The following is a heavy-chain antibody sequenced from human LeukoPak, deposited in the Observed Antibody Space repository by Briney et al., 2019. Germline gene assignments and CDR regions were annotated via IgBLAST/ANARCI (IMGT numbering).Heavy chain of an antibody. V-gene: IGHV3-48*03. J-gene: IGHJ4*02. Sequence: GGSLRLSCAASGFTFSSFEMNWVRQAPGKGLEWVSYISSSRSTIYYADSVKGRFTISRDNAKNSLYLQMNSLRVEDTAVYYCARDGVMAPYYFDYWGQGTLVTVSS. CDR3: ARDGVMAPYYFDY. D-gene: IGHD3-16*01. CDR2: ISSSRSTI. CDR1: GFTFSSFE.